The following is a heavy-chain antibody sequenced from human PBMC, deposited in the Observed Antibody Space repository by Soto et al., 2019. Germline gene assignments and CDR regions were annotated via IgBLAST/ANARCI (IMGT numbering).Heavy chain of an antibody. Sequence: PVGSLRLSCAASGFTFSSYAMHWVRQAPGKGLEWVSVISYDGSNKYYAYSVKGRFTISRDNSNNTLYLQMNSLRAEDTAVYYCPSLELGSRWNPYYLYYGMDXWGQGTLVTVS. CDR2: ISYDGSNK. J-gene: IGHJ6*02. V-gene: IGHV3-30-3*01. CDR1: GFTFSSYA. CDR3: PSLELGSRWNPYYLYYGMDX. D-gene: IGHD2-15*01.